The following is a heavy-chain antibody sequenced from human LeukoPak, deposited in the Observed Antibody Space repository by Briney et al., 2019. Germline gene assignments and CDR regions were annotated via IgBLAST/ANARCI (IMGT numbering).Heavy chain of an antibody. Sequence: GASVKVSCMASGYTFTGYYMHWVRQAPGQGLEWMGIINPSGGSTSYAQKFQGRVTMTRDMSTSTVYMELSSLRSEDTAVYYCARDCYSSSFYYYMDVWGKGTTVTVSS. CDR1: GYTFTGYY. V-gene: IGHV1-46*01. D-gene: IGHD6-6*01. CDR3: ARDCYSSSFYYYMDV. CDR2: INPSGGST. J-gene: IGHJ6*03.